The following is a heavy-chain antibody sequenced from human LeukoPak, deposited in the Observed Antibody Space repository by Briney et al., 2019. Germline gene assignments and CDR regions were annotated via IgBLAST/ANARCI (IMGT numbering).Heavy chain of an antibody. V-gene: IGHV1-2*02. CDR2: INPNSGGT. CDR1: GYTFTRYG. CDR3: ARAPPSGWYYNYMDV. D-gene: IGHD6-19*01. Sequence: ASVKVSCKASGYTFTRYGISWVRQAPGQGLEWMGWINPNSGGTNYAQKFQGRVTMTRDTSISTAYMELRSLRSDDTAVYYCARAPPSGWYYNYMDVWGKGTTVTVS. J-gene: IGHJ6*03.